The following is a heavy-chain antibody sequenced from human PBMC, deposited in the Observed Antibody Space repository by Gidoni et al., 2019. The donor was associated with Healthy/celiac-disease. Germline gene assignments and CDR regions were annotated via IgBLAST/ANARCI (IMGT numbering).Heavy chain of an antibody. CDR2: IYYSGST. CDR1: GGSISSSSYY. V-gene: IGHV4-39*01. J-gene: IGHJ3*02. D-gene: IGHD4-17*01. CDR3: ARINYGGNFGAFDI. Sequence: QLQLQESGPGLVKPSESLSLTCTASGGSISSSSYYVGWIRQPPGKGLEWIGSIYYSGSTYYNPSLKSRVTISLDTSKNQFSLKLSSVTAADTAVYYCARINYGGNFGAFDIWGQGTMVTVSS.